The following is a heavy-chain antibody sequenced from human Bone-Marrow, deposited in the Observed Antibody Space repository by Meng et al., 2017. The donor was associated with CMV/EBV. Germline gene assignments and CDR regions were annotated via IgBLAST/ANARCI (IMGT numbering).Heavy chain of an antibody. CDR2: IYYSGST. Sequence: ESLKISCAASGVTFSSYWMSWVRQAPGKGLEWIGSIYYSGSTYYNPSLKSRVTISVDTSKNQFSLKLSSVTAADTAVYYCARGRRRGYSYGHYYYGMDVWGQGTTVTVSS. CDR1: GVTFSSYW. V-gene: IGHV4-39*07. J-gene: IGHJ6*02. CDR3: ARGRRRGYSYGHYYYGMDV. D-gene: IGHD5-18*01.